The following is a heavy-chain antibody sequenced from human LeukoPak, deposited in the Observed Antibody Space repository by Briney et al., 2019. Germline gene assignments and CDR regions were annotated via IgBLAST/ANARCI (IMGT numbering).Heavy chain of an antibody. CDR3: ARDSGGWPRYYYYYYGMDV. CDR2: INAGNGNT. V-gene: IGHV1-3*01. Sequence: VASVKVSCKASGYTFTSYAMHWVRQAPGQRLEWMGWINAGNGNTKYSQKFQGRVTITRDTSASTAYMELSSLRSEDTAVYYYARDSGGWPRYYYYYYGMDVWGQGTTVTVSS. CDR1: GYTFTSYA. D-gene: IGHD3-10*01. J-gene: IGHJ6*02.